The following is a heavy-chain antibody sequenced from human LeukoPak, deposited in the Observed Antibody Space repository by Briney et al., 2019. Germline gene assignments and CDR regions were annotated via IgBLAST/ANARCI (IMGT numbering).Heavy chain of an antibody. D-gene: IGHD2-15*01. CDR3: ASAATYPGWFDP. V-gene: IGHV3-48*01. J-gene: IGHJ5*02. CDR1: GFTFSSYS. CDR2: ISSSSSTI. Sequence: GGSLRLSCAASGFTFSSYSMNWVRQAPGKGLERVSYISSSSSTIYYADSVKGRFTISRDNAKNSLYLQMNSLRAEDTAVYYCASAATYPGWFDPWGQGTLVTVSS.